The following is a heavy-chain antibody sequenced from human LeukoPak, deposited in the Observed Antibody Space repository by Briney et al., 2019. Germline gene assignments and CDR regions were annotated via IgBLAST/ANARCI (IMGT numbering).Heavy chain of an antibody. J-gene: IGHJ6*03. Sequence: ASVKVSCKASGYTFTGYYMHWVRQAPGQGLEWMGWINPNSGGTNYAQKFQGRVTMTRDTSISTAYMELSSLRSEDTAVYYCAREGGYSGYAAGYYYMDVWGKGTTVTVSS. V-gene: IGHV1-2*02. CDR1: GYTFTGYY. CDR3: AREGGYSGYAAGYYYMDV. CDR2: INPNSGGT. D-gene: IGHD5-12*01.